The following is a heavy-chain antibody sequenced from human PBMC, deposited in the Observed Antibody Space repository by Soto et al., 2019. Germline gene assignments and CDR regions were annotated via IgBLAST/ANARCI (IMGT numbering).Heavy chain of an antibody. CDR1: GYTFTGYY. D-gene: IGHD2-15*01. J-gene: IGHJ4*02. Sequence: ASVKVSCKASGYTFTGYYMHWVRQAPGQGLEWMGWINPNTGGTNYAQKFQGRVTMTRDTSISTAYMELSRLRSDDTAVYFCARGGLAYCCGGSCYDFVCLGQGSMVTVSS. V-gene: IGHV1-2*02. CDR2: INPNTGGT. CDR3: ARGGLAYCCGGSCYDFVC.